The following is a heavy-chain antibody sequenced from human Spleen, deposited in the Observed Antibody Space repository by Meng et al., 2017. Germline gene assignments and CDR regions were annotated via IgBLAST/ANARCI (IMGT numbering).Heavy chain of an antibody. V-gene: IGHV4-30-4*01. CDR2: ISYRGIS. J-gene: IGHJ4*02. CDR1: GGSINNRDYY. CDR3: ARAHHYGVYYDYFDY. Sequence: QLQLHDAVPGRVKPSQTLSVALTGAGGSINNRDYYWSWLSQPPGKGLEWVGYISYRGISHYNTSLRSRLTTSIATSTNRFSLILTSVTAANTAVYYCARAHHYGVYYDYFDYWGRGTLVTVSS. D-gene: IGHD4-17*01.